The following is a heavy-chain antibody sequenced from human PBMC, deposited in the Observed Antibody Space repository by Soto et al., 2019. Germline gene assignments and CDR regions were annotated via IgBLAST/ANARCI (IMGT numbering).Heavy chain of an antibody. Sequence: EVQLLESGGDLVQPGGSLRLSCVASGLTFSRFALSWVRQSPGKGLEWVSAISGGGGSTYYADSVKGRFTVSRDNSKNTLYLQTNTLRAEDTAVYYCTKFVFYGDSLVEYWGQGTLVTVSS. D-gene: IGHD4-17*01. CDR3: TKFVFYGDSLVEY. CDR1: GLTFSRFA. CDR2: ISGGGGST. J-gene: IGHJ4*02. V-gene: IGHV3-23*01.